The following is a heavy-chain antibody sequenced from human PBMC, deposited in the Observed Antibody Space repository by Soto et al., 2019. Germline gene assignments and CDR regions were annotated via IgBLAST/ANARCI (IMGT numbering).Heavy chain of an antibody. CDR2: ISSSSSTI. CDR3: ARGERPEGYYYYYYYMDV. Sequence: EVQLVESGGGLVQPGGSLRLSCAASGFTFSSYSMNWVRQAPGKGLEWVSYISSSSSTIYYADSVKGRFTISRDNAKTSLYLQMNSLRAEDTAVYYCARGERPEGYYYYYYYMDVWGKGTTVTVSS. J-gene: IGHJ6*03. V-gene: IGHV3-48*01. CDR1: GFTFSSYS. D-gene: IGHD2-15*01.